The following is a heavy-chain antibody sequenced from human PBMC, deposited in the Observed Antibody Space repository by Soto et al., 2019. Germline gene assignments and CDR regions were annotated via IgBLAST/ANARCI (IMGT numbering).Heavy chain of an antibody. CDR1: RFTVSSNY. Sequence: EVQLVESGGGLVQPGGSLRLSCAASRFTVSSNYMSWVRQAPGKGLEWVSVVYIGGNTYYAESVEDRFTISRDNFQTVLYLQMNSLRAEDTAVYYCAGSVGGGFDYWGQGTLVTVSS. CDR2: VYIGGNT. V-gene: IGHV3-66*01. J-gene: IGHJ4*02. D-gene: IGHD3-16*01. CDR3: AGSVGGGFDY.